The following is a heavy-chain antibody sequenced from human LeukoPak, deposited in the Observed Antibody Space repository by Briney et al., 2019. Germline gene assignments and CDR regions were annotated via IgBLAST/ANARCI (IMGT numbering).Heavy chain of an antibody. CDR2: ISSSSSYI. D-gene: IGHD4-17*01. CDR3: ARDLLGDYVDYYYYYGMDV. J-gene: IGHJ6*04. Sequence: GGSLRLSCAASGFTFSSYSMNWVRQAPGKGLEWVSSISSSSSYIYYADSVKGRFTISRDNAKNSLYLQMNSLRAEDTAVYYCARDLLGDYVDYYYYYGMDVWGKGTTVTVSS. CDR1: GFTFSSYS. V-gene: IGHV3-21*01.